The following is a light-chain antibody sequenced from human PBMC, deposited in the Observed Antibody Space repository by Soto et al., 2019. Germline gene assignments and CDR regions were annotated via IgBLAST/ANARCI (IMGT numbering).Light chain of an antibody. V-gene: IGKV3-15*01. CDR3: HQYNNWPPWT. CDR1: QRVSSN. CDR2: GAS. J-gene: IGKJ1*01. Sequence: EIVMTQSPATLSVSPGERATLSCRASQRVSSNLAWYQQKPGQAPRPLIYGASTRATVIPARFSGSGSGTEFTLTISSLQSEDFAVYYCHQYNNWPPWTFGQGTKVEIK.